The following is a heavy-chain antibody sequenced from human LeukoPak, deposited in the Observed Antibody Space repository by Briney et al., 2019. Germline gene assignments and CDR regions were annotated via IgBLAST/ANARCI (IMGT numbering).Heavy chain of an antibody. CDR3: ARAFNGKILEWSDY. J-gene: IGHJ4*02. V-gene: IGHV3-21*01. D-gene: IGHD3-3*01. Sequence: PGGSLRLSCAASGFTFSSYSMNWVRQAPGEGLEWVSSISSSSSYIYYADSVKGRSTISRDNAKNSLYLQMNSLRAEDTAVYYCARAFNGKILEWSDYWGQGTLVTVSS. CDR2: ISSSSSYI. CDR1: GFTFSSYS.